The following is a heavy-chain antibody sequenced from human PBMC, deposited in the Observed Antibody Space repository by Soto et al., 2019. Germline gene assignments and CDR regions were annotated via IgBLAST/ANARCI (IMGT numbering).Heavy chain of an antibody. CDR1: GGSIRGDNYY. Sequence: TLSLTCSVSGGSIRGDNYYWGWIHQHPGKGLEWIGFIYHGGSTYYNPSLKSRATISVATSENQFSLKLNSVTAADTAVYFCARDGTGVYGSGSSTYFDYWGQGALVTVSS. CDR3: ARDGTGVYGSGSSTYFDY. D-gene: IGHD3-10*01. V-gene: IGHV4-31*03. CDR2: IYHGGST. J-gene: IGHJ4*01.